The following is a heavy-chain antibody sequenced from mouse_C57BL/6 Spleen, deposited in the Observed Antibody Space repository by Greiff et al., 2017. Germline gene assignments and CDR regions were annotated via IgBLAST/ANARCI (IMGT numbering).Heavy chain of an antibody. CDR2: IYPGDGDT. Sequence: VQLQQSGPELVKPGASVKISCKASGYAFSSSWMNWVKQRPGKGLEWIGRIYPGDGDTNYNGKFKGKATLTADKSFSTAYMQLSSLTSEDSAVYFCARDYGSTTSAYWGQGTLVTVSA. V-gene: IGHV1-82*01. CDR3: ARDYGSTTSAY. D-gene: IGHD1-1*01. J-gene: IGHJ3*01. CDR1: GYAFSSSW.